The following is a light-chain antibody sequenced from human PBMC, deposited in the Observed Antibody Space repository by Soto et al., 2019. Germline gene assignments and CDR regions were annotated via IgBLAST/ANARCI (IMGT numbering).Light chain of an antibody. CDR1: SSDVGGYNY. CDR2: DVT. V-gene: IGLV2-14*01. CDR3: SSYTRSSTPLV. J-gene: IGLJ3*02. Sequence: QSALTQPASVSGSPGQSITSSCTGTSSDVGGYNYVSWYQQHPGKAPKLMIYDVTNRPSGVSNRFSGSKSGNTASLTISGLQAEDEADYYCSSYTRSSTPLVFGGGTKVTVL.